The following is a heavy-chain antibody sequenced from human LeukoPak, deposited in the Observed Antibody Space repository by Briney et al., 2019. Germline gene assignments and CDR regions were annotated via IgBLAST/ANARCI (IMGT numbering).Heavy chain of an antibody. CDR3: ARLLWFGESWYFDL. CDR1: GGSITSSH. J-gene: IGHJ2*01. V-gene: IGHV4-59*08. CDR2: IYYSGST. D-gene: IGHD3-10*01. Sequence: PSETLSLTCTVSGGSITSSHWSWVRRSPGKGLEWIGYIYYSGSTNYNPSLKSRVTISVDTSKNQFSLKLSSVTAADTAVYYCARLLWFGESWYFDLWGRGTLVTVSS.